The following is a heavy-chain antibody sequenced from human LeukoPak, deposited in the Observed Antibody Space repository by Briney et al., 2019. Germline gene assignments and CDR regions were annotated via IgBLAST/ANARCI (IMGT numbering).Heavy chain of an antibody. CDR3: ARDGPDIVVVPAASFDY. D-gene: IGHD2-2*01. V-gene: IGHV4-38-2*02. CDR2: IYHSGST. Sequence: SETLSLTCTVSGYSISSGYYWGWIRQPPGKGLEWIGSIYHSGSTYYNPSLKSRVTISVDTSKNQFSLKLSSVTAADTAVYYCARDGPDIVVVPAASFDYWGQGTLVTVSS. J-gene: IGHJ4*02. CDR1: GYSISSGYY.